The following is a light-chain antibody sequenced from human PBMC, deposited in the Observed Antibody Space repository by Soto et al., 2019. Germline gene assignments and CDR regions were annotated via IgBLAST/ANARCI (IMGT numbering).Light chain of an antibody. V-gene: IGKV3-15*01. CDR3: QHYNNWPPYT. CDR1: QSVGSN. CDR2: GAS. J-gene: IGKJ2*01. Sequence: EIVMTQSPATLSVSPGERATLSYRASQSVGSNLAWYQQKPGQAPRLLIYGASTRATGIPARFSGSGSGTEFTLTISSLQSEDFAVYYCQHYNNWPPYTFGQGTKLEIK.